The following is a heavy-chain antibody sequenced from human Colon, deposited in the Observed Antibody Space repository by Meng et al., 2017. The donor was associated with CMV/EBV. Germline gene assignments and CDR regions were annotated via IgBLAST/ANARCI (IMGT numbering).Heavy chain of an antibody. Sequence: ESLKISCAASGFTFNRNSMSWVRQAPGKGLEWVSVIYSGGSTYYADSVKGRFTISRDNSKNTLYLQMNSLRAEDTAVYYCARDFTYYDFWSGSPGGMDVWGQGTTVTVSS. CDR2: IYSGGST. D-gene: IGHD3-3*01. V-gene: IGHV3-66*02. CDR1: GFTFNRNS. J-gene: IGHJ6*02. CDR3: ARDFTYYDFWSGSPGGMDV.